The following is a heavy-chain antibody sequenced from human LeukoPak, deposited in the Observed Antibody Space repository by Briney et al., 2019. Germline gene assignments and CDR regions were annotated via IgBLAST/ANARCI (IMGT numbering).Heavy chain of an antibody. J-gene: IGHJ4*02. D-gene: IGHD2-2*02. CDR2: VHHSGST. CDR1: GHSISSGYN. V-gene: IGHV4-38-2*01. Sequence: WQTLSLTRALSGHSISSGYNWAGIRQPPGKGLDWIGDVHHSGSTYKNPSLKNRVSISLDTSNNQFSLKLTSVTAAGTAIYYFSRLRRAPVRQPIYHFDYGGEGTLVSVSS. CDR3: SRLRRAPVRQPIYHFDY.